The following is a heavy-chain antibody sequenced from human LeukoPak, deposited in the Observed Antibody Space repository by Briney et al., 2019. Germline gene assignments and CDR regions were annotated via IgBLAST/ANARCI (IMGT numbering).Heavy chain of an antibody. CDR1: GGSISSYY. CDR2: IYTSGST. CDR3: ARVHPTGYSSSWYPFDY. V-gene: IGHV4-4*07. D-gene: IGHD6-13*01. Sequence: SETLSLTCTVSGGSISSYYWSWIRQPARKGLEWTGRIYTSGSTNYNPSLKSRVTMSVDTSKNQFSLKLSSVTAADTAVYYCARVHPTGYSSSWYPFDYWGQGTLVTVSS. J-gene: IGHJ4*02.